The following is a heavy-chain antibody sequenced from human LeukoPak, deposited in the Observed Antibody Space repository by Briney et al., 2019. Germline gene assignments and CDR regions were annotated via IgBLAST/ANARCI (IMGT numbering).Heavy chain of an antibody. D-gene: IGHD3-22*01. V-gene: IGHV4-34*01. CDR2: ITHSGST. J-gene: IGHJ4*02. CDR3: ARPANYYDSSGYYYY. CDR1: GGSFSGYY. Sequence: PSETLSLTCAVYGGSFSGYYWSWIRQPPGKGLEWIGEITHSGSTNYNPSLKSRVTISVDTSKNQFSLKLSSVTAADTAVYYCARPANYYDSSGYYYYWGQGTLVTVSS.